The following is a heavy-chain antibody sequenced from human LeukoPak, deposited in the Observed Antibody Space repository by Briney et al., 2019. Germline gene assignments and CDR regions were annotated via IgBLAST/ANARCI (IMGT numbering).Heavy chain of an antibody. D-gene: IGHD1-26*01. J-gene: IGHJ3*02. CDR2: IYYTGGN. Sequence: PSETLSLTCSVSGGPITSRINSFAWICQPPGKRLEWIGRIYYTGGNYYNPSLKSRLTVSLGTSKNQFSLKLNSVTAADTAVYYCARGGGAGRAFDIWGQGTMVTVSS. V-gene: IGHV4-39*01. CDR3: ARGGGAGRAFDI. CDR1: GGPITSRINS.